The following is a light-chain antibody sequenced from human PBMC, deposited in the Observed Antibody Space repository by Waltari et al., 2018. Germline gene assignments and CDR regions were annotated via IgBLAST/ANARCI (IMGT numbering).Light chain of an antibody. Sequence: EIVLTQSPATLSLSPGEGATLSCRASQSVSTYLAWYQQKPGQAPRLLIYDASNRATGIPARFSGSGSGIDFTLTISSLEPEDFAVYYCQHRASWPLTFGGGTKVEIK. CDR2: DAS. CDR1: QSVSTY. J-gene: IGKJ4*01. V-gene: IGKV3-11*01. CDR3: QHRASWPLT.